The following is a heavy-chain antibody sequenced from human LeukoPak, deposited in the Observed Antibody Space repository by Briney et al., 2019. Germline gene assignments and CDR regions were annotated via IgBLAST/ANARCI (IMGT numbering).Heavy chain of an antibody. D-gene: IGHD6-13*01. V-gene: IGHV3-15*01. J-gene: IGHJ4*02. CDR1: GFTFSNAW. CDR2: IKSKTDGGTT. Sequence: GGSLRLSCAASGFTFSNAWMSWVRQAPGKGLEWVGRIKSKTDGGTTDYAAPVKGRFTISRDDSKNTLYLQMNSLKTEDTAVYYCAKGGSSWSYYFDYWGQGTLVTVSS. CDR3: AKGGSSWSYYFDY.